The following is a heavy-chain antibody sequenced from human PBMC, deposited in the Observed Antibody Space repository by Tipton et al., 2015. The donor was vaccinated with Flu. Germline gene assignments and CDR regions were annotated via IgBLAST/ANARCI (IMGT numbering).Heavy chain of an antibody. V-gene: IGHV3-7*01. Sequence: QLVQSGGGLVQPGESLRLSCAASGFTFSTYWMSWVRQVPGKGLEWVANIKQGGSEKYYVDSVKGRFTISRDNAKNSLYLQMNSLRAEDTAVYYCAASVKTRGYYYYYGMDVWGQGTTVTVSS. D-gene: IGHD4-11*01. CDR2: IKQGGSEK. CDR3: AASVKTRGYYYYYGMDV. J-gene: IGHJ6*02. CDR1: GFTFSTYW.